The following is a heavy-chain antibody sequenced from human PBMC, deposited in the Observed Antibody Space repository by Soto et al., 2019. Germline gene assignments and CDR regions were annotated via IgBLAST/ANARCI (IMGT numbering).Heavy chain of an antibody. CDR1: SYTFTSYY. CDR3: ARVVGAIGNWLDP. CDR2: INPSGGST. V-gene: IGHV1-46*01. D-gene: IGHD1-26*01. Sequence: SCKASSYTFTSYYMHLVRPSPGQGLEWMGIINPSGGSTSYAQKFQGRVTMTRDTSTSTVYMELSSLRSEDTAVYYCARVVGAIGNWLDPWGQGTLVTVSS. J-gene: IGHJ5*02.